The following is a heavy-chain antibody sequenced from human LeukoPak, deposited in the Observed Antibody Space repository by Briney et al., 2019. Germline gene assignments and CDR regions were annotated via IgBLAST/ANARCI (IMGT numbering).Heavy chain of an antibody. V-gene: IGHV4-59*11. CDR2: IYDSGST. J-gene: IGHJ4*02. CDR1: GGSISSHY. CDR3: ARAGGGYNLDY. Sequence: SETLSLTCTVSGGSISSHYWSWIRQSPGKGLEWIGYIYDSGSTNYNPSLKSRVTISVATSKNQFSLKLSSVTAADTAVYYCARAGGGYNLDYWGRGILVTVSS. D-gene: IGHD5-18*01.